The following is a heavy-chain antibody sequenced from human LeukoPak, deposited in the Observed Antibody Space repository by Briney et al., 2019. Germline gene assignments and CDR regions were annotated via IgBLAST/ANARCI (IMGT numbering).Heavy chain of an antibody. CDR2: ISSSGSII. V-gene: IGHV3-48*03. Sequence: GGSLRLTCAASGFSFNIYEMNWVRQAPGKGLEWISYISSSGSIIHYADSMKGRFAISRDNANNLVWLQMNSLRAEDTAVYYCTSSLTTVDTDHWGQGTLVTVSS. CDR1: GFSFNIYE. CDR3: TSSLTTVDTDH. J-gene: IGHJ4*02. D-gene: IGHD4-11*01.